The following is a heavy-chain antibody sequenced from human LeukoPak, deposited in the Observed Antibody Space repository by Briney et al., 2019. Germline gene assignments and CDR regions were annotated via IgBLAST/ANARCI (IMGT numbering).Heavy chain of an antibody. D-gene: IGHD2-21*02. Sequence: ASAKVSCKASLYTFTGYYMHWVRQAPGQGLEWLGWINPNSGGANYAQKFQGRVTMTRDTSISTAYMELSRLRSDDTAVYYCARAKAYCGGDCYSSEYFQHWGQGTLVTVSS. CDR3: ARAKAYCGGDCYSSEYFQH. J-gene: IGHJ1*01. V-gene: IGHV1-2*02. CDR2: INPNSGGA. CDR1: LYTFTGYY.